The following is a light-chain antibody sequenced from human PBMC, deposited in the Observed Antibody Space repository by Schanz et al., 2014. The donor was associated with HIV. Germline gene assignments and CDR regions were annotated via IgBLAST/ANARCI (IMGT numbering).Light chain of an antibody. CDR3: QQYGSSPWT. CDR1: HSVSSNF. Sequence: DIVLTQSPDTLSVPPGERATLSCRASHSVSSNFFAWYQQKPGQAPRLLIFGASNRAAGIPDRFSGGESGTDFTLTISRLEPEDFAVYYCQQYGSSPWTFGQGTRVDVK. CDR2: GAS. J-gene: IGKJ1*01. V-gene: IGKV3-20*01.